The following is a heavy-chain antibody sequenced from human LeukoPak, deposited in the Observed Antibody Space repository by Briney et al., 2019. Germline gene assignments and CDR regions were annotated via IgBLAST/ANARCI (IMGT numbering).Heavy chain of an antibody. D-gene: IGHD3-3*01. J-gene: IGHJ4*02. CDR1: GYSISSGYY. V-gene: IGHV4-38-2*02. CDR3: ARSYDFWSGYHYYFDY. CDR2: INHSGST. Sequence: SETLSLTCTVSGYSISSGYYWGWIRQPPGKGLECIGTINHSGSTYYNPSLKSRVTISLDTSKNQFSLKLSSVTAADTAVYYCARSYDFWSGYHYYFDYWGQGTLVTVSS.